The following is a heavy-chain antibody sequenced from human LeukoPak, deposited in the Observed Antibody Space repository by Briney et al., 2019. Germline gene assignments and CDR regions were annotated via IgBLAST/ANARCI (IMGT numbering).Heavy chain of an antibody. Sequence: GGSLRLSCAASGFTFSSYEMNWVRQAPGKGLEWVSYISSSGSTIYYADSVKGRFTMSRDNAKNSLYLQMNSLRAEDTAVYYCARDPGGLYCSGGSCYSDWFDPWGQGTLVTVSS. J-gene: IGHJ5*02. CDR2: ISSSGSTI. CDR3: ARDPGGLYCSGGSCYSDWFDP. D-gene: IGHD2-15*01. V-gene: IGHV3-48*03. CDR1: GFTFSSYE.